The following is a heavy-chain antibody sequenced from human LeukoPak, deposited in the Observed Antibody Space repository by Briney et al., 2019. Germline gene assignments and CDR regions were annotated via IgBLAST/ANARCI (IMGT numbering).Heavy chain of an antibody. CDR2: IDSRSNTM. D-gene: IGHD6-19*01. CDR1: GFTLSNYC. J-gene: IGHJ4*02. Sequence: QSGGSLRLSCAASGFTLSNYCMNWVRQAPGKGLEWISYIDSRSNTMLYADSVKGRFTVSRDNAKNSLYLQMNSLRADDTAVYYCARAVYRSGGYYFDYWGQGTLVIVSS. V-gene: IGHV3-48*01. CDR3: ARAVYRSGGYYFDY.